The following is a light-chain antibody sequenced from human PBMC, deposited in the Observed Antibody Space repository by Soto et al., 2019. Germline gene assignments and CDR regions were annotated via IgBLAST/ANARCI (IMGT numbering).Light chain of an antibody. V-gene: IGKV1-12*01. CDR2: GAS. J-gene: IGKJ1*01. CDR1: HGITSW. Sequence: DIQMTQSPSSVSASVGDRVTIACWASHGITSWLAWYQQKPGKPPKLLIYGASILESGVPSRFSGSGSGTDFTLTISSLQPDDFATYYCQQANSFPPWTFGQGTKVEIK. CDR3: QQANSFPPWT.